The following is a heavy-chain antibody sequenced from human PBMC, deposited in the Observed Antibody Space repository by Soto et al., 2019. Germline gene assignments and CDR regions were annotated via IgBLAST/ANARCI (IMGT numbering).Heavy chain of an antibody. CDR2: ICFKVNDI. CDR3: VRGSYGWSGMDY. Sequence: EVQLVESGGGFVEPGGSLRLSCAASGFTLRNYCMYWVRQAPGKGLVWVSRICFKVNDIRYEDSVKGRFTISSDSAKNTLYLQMDSLRVEDTAVYYCVRGSYGWSGMDYWGQGALVTVSS. V-gene: IGHV3-74*01. J-gene: IGHJ4*02. D-gene: IGHD6-19*01. CDR1: GFTLRNYC.